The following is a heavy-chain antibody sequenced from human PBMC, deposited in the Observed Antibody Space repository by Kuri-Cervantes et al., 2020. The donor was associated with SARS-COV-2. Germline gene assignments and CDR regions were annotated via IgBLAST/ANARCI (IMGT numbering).Heavy chain of an antibody. CDR1: GGSLRDYY. CDR3: ARHGGIAVAGTFDY. J-gene: IGHJ4*02. V-gene: IGHV4-34*01. Sequence: SQTLSLTCAVYGGSLRDYYWSWIRQPPGKGLEWIGEINHSGSTNYNPSLKIRVTISVDTSKNQFSLKLSSVTAADTAVYYCARHGGIAVAGTFDYWGQGTLVTVSS. CDR2: INHSGST. D-gene: IGHD6-19*01.